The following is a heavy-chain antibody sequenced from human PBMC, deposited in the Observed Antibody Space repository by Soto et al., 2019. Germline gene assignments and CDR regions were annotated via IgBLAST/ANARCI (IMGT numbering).Heavy chain of an antibody. CDR1: GGSISSYY. D-gene: IGHD6-13*01. V-gene: IGHV4-59*01. Sequence: SSETLSLTCTVSGGSISSYYWSWIRQPPGKGLEWIGYIYYSGSTNYNPSLKSRVTISVDTSKNQFSLKLSSVTAADTAVYYCARDSLLTPIAAAGTYYYYGMDVWGQGTTVTVSS. CDR2: IYYSGST. CDR3: ARDSLLTPIAAAGTYYYYGMDV. J-gene: IGHJ6*02.